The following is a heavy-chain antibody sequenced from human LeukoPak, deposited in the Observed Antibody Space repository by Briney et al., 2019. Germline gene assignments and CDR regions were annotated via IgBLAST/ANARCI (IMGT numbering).Heavy chain of an antibody. CDR3: ARGGGQQLVGGYYYYYYMDV. CDR1: GGSISSYY. V-gene: IGHV4-59*12. Sequence: SETLSLTCTVSGGSISSYYWSWLRQPPGKGLEWIGHIYYSGSTNYNPSLKSRVTISVDKSKHQFSLKLSSVTAADTAVYYCARGGGQQLVGGYYYYYYMDVWGKGTTVTVSS. CDR2: IYYSGST. J-gene: IGHJ6*03. D-gene: IGHD6-13*01.